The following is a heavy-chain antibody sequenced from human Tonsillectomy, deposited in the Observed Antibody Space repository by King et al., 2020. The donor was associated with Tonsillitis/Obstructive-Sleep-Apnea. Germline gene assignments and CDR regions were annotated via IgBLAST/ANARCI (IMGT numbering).Heavy chain of an antibody. CDR1: GLTFDDYA. CDR3: AKDSSANYYYSMDV. Sequence: DVQLVESGGGLVQPGRSLRLSCAASGLTFDDYAMHWVRQAPGKGLEWVSGISWDSRSVGYADSVKGRFTVSRDNAKNSLYLQMNSLRPEDTALYYCAKDSSANYYYSMDVWGKGATVTVSS. D-gene: IGHD1-1*01. V-gene: IGHV3-9*01. CDR2: ISWDSRSV. J-gene: IGHJ6*03.